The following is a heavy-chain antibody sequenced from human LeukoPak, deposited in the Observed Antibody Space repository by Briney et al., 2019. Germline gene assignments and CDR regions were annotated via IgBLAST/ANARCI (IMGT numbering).Heavy chain of an antibody. CDR1: GFSFSDSY. CDR2: ISGSGHDI. CDR3: ARRAGAYSHPYDY. Sequence: GGSLTLSCVVSGFSFSDSYMTWIRQTPGKGLESLAYISGSGHDIYYTDSVKGRFTISRDNSKNTLYLQMNSLRAEDTAVYYCARRAGAYSHPYDYWGQGTLVTVSS. D-gene: IGHD4/OR15-4a*01. J-gene: IGHJ4*02. V-gene: IGHV3-11*01.